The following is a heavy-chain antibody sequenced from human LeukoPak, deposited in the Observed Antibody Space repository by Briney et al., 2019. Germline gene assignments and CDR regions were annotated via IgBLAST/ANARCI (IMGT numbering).Heavy chain of an antibody. Sequence: SETLSLTCAVYGGSFSGYYWSWIHQPPGKGLEWIGEINHSGSTNYNPSLKSRVTISVDTSKNQFSLKLSSVTAADTAVYYCARGGGFYYYDSSGYPGLGYWGQRTLVTVSS. CDR3: ARGGGFYYYDSSGYPGLGY. J-gene: IGHJ4*02. D-gene: IGHD3-22*01. CDR2: INHSGST. CDR1: GGSFSGYY. V-gene: IGHV4-34*01.